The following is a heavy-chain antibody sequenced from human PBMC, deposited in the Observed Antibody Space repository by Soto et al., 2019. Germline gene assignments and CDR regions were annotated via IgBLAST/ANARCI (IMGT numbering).Heavy chain of an antibody. D-gene: IGHD3-3*01. J-gene: IGHJ6*03. CDR1: GGSISSYY. CDR2: IYYSGST. CDR3: ARLGGGNYDCWSGSDYYYYYYMDV. Sequence: QVQLQESGPGLVKPSETLSLTCTVSGGSISSYYWSWIRQPPGKGLEWIGYIYYSGSTNYNPSLKRRVTISVDTSRIQFSLKLSSVTAADTAVYYCARLGGGNYDCWSGSDYYYYYYMDVWGKGTTVTVSS. V-gene: IGHV4-59*08.